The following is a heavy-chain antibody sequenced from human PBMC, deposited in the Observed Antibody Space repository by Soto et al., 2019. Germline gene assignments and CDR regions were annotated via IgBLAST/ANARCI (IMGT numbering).Heavy chain of an antibody. J-gene: IGHJ3*02. D-gene: IGHD6-19*01. Sequence: GGSLRLSCAASGFTFSSYSMNWVRQAPGKGLEWVSAISGSGGSTYYADSVKGRFTISRDNSKNTLYLQMNSLRAEDTAVYYCAKDVGIAVAGFAFDIWGQGTMVTVSS. CDR1: GFTFSSYS. CDR2: ISGSGGST. CDR3: AKDVGIAVAGFAFDI. V-gene: IGHV3-23*01.